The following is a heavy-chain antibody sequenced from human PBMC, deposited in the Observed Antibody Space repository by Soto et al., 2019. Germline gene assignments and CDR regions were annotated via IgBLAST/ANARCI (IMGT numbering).Heavy chain of an antibody. CDR2: ISSTTNYI. J-gene: IGHJ4*02. CDR3: ARESEDLTSNFDY. V-gene: IGHV3-21*06. CDR1: GFTYTRYS. Sequence: GGSLRLSCAASGFTYTRYSVNWVRQAPGKGLEWVSSISSTTNYIYYGDSMKGRFTISRDNAKNSLYLEMNSLRAEDTAVYYCARESEDLTSNFDYWGQGTLVTVSS.